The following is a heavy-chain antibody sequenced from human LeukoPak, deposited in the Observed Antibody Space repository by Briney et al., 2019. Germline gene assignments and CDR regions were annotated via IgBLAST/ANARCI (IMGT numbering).Heavy chain of an antibody. V-gene: IGHV3-23*01. Sequence: GGSLRLSCAASGFTFSSYAMSWVRQAPGKGLEWVSAISGSGGSTYYADSVKGRFTISRDNSKNTLYLQMNSLRAEGTAVYYCAKDSGYYYDSSGNDYWGQGTLVTVSS. CDR3: AKDSGYYYDSSGNDY. J-gene: IGHJ4*02. D-gene: IGHD3-22*01. CDR2: ISGSGGST. CDR1: GFTFSSYA.